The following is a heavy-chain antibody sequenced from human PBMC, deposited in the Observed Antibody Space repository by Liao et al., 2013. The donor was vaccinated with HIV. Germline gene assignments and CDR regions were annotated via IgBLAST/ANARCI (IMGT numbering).Heavy chain of an antibody. CDR2: IYYSGST. V-gene: IGHV4-34*01. J-gene: IGHJ4*02. Sequence: QVQLQQWGAGLLKPSETLSLTCAVYGGSFSGYYWSWIRQPPGKGLEWIGYIYYSGSTNYNPSLKSRVTISVDTSKNQFSLKLRSVTAADTAVYYCARVDREVMALVWGQGTLVTVSS. D-gene: IGHD2-21*01. CDR1: GGSFSGYY. CDR3: ARVDREVMALV.